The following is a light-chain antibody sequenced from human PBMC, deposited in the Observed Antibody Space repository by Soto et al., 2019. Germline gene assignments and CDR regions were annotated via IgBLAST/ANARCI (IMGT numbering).Light chain of an antibody. CDR2: AAS. CDR1: QNVGHN. CDR3: QQRSRWPRDT. Sequence: EVVLTQSPATLSLSPGESATLSCRASQNVGHNLAWYQQTPGQAPRLLIYAASDRATGIPARFRGRGSDTDFTLTITSVEPEDFAVYYCQQRSRWPRDTFGQGTKLEIK. V-gene: IGKV3-11*01. J-gene: IGKJ2*01.